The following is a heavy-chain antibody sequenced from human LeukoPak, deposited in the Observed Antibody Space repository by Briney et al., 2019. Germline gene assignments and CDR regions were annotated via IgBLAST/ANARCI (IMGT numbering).Heavy chain of an antibody. CDR3: ARDRSGWGYYYYYMDV. V-gene: IGHV4-34*01. Sequence: SETLSLTCAVYGGSFSGYYWSWIRQPPGKGLEWIGEINHSGSTNYNPSLKSRVTISVDTSKNQFSLKLSSVTAADTAVYYCARDRSGWGYYYYYMDVWGKGTTVTVSS. D-gene: IGHD6-19*01. CDR2: INHSGST. J-gene: IGHJ6*03. CDR1: GGSFSGYY.